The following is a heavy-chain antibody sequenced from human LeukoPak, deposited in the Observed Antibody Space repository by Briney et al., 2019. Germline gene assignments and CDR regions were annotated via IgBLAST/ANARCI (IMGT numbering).Heavy chain of an antibody. CDR3: AKDLGRYRNNYFDY. D-gene: IGHD1-26*01. V-gene: IGHV3-23*01. CDR2: ISGSGGGT. CDR1: GFTFNSYA. J-gene: IGHJ4*02. Sequence: GGSLRLSCAPPGFTFNSYAMRWVRQAPEKGLERVATISGSGGGTYYADSVKGPFTISRDDSKNTLYLQMNSLRAEDTAVYYCAKDLGRYRNNYFDYWGQGTLVTVSS.